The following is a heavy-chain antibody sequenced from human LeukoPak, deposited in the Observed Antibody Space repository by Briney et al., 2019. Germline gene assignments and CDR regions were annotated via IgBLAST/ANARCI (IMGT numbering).Heavy chain of an antibody. CDR1: GFTFSSYA. J-gene: IGHJ4*02. D-gene: IGHD3-3*01. CDR3: AKGLRFLEWLSHTYYFDY. V-gene: IGHV3-23*01. Sequence: GGSLRLSCAASGFTFSSYAMSWVRQTPGKGLEWVSAISGSGGSTYYADSVKGRFTISRDNSKNTLYLQMNSLRAEDTAVYYCAKGLRFLEWLSHTYYFDYWGQGTLVTVSS. CDR2: ISGSGGST.